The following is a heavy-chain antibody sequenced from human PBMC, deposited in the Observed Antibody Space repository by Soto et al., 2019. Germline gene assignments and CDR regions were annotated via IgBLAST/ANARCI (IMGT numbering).Heavy chain of an antibody. CDR3: ARQDYYYYGMDV. V-gene: IGHV4-59*08. J-gene: IGHJ6*02. CDR2: IYYSGST. CDR1: GGSISRYY. Sequence: SETLSLTCTVSGGSISRYYWSWIRQPPGKGLEWIGYIYYSGSTNYNPSLKSRVTISVDTSKNQFSLKLSSVTAADTAVYYCARQDYYYYGMDVWGQGTTVTVS.